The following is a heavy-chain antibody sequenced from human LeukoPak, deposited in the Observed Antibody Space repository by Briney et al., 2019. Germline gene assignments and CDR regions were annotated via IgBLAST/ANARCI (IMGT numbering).Heavy chain of an antibody. Sequence: GGSLRLSCAASGFAFSDHYMDWVRQAPGKGLEWVGRTSDKANSYTTEYAASVKGRFTISRDDSKNSLYLHMNSLKTEDTAVYYCARARRITAADNYYFDYWGQGTLVTVSS. V-gene: IGHV3-72*01. CDR3: ARARRITAADNYYFDY. J-gene: IGHJ4*02. D-gene: IGHD6-13*01. CDR1: GFAFSDHY. CDR2: TSDKANSYTT.